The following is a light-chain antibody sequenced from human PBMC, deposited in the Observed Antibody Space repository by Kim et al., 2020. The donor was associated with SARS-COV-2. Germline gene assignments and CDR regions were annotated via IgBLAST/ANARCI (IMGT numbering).Light chain of an antibody. J-gene: IGKJ1*01. V-gene: IGKV1-39*01. CDR1: RSISTY. CDR3: QQTYNAPRT. Sequence: DIQMTQSPSSLSASVGDRVTITCRASRSISTYLSWYQQKPGKAPNLLIYGASTLQSGVPSRFSGSGSGSDFTLTISSLQPEDFATYYCQQTYNAPRTFGQGTKVDIK. CDR2: GAS.